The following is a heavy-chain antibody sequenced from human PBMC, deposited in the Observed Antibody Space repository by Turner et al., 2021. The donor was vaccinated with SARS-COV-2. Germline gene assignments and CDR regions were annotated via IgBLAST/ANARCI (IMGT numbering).Heavy chain of an antibody. CDR3: ARDREDCSSTSCYEAN. V-gene: IGHV3-30-3*01. CDR2: ISYDGSNK. Sequence: QVQLVESGGGVVQPGRSLRLSCAAPGFTFSSYAMHWVRQAPGKGLEWVAVISYDGSNKYYADSVKGRFTISRDNSKNTLYLQMNSLRAEDTAVYYCARDREDCSSTSCYEANWGQGTLDTVSS. J-gene: IGHJ4*02. CDR1: GFTFSSYA. D-gene: IGHD2-2*01.